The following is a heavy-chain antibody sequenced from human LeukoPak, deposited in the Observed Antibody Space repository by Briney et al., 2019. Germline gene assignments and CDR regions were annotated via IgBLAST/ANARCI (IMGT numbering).Heavy chain of an antibody. CDR3: ASRHWEGGAFDI. CDR2: INPSDGKT. J-gene: IGHJ3*02. V-gene: IGHV1-46*01. D-gene: IGHD1-26*01. Sequence: GASVKVSCKASGYTFTNYYMHWVRQAPGQGLEWMGIINPSDGKTSYAQKFQGRVTMTTDTSTSTAYMELRSLRSDDTAVYYCASRHWEGGAFDIWGQGTMVTVSS. CDR1: GYTFTNYY.